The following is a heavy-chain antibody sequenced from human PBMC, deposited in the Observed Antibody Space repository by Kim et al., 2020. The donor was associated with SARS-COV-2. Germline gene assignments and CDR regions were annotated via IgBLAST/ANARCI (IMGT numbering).Heavy chain of an antibody. J-gene: IGHJ4*02. V-gene: IGHV3-30*04. CDR2: ISYDGNNK. CDR1: GFTFSNYA. CDR3: ARGRKGPGTD. D-gene: IGHD3-10*01. Sequence: GGSLRLSCAASGFTFSNYAMHWVRQAPGKGLEWVAVISYDGNNKYYADSVKGRFTISRDNSKNTLYLQMNSLRAEDTAVYHCARGRKGPGTDWGQGTLVTVSS.